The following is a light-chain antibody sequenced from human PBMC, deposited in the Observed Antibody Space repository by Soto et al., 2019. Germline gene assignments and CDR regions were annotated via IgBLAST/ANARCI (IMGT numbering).Light chain of an antibody. CDR2: AAS. CDR1: QRISPF. CDR3: QNSYSTPLT. J-gene: IGKJ4*01. Sequence: DIQMTQSPASLYASVGDIVTITCRASQRISPFLNWYQQKPGKAPKVLIYAASTLQTGVPSRFSGSGSGTDFTITSSSLQHEDFASYQYQNSYSTPLTFGGGTKVEMK. V-gene: IGKV1-39*01.